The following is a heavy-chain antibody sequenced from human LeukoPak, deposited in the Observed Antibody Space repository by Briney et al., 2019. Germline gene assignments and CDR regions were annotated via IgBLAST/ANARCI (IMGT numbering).Heavy chain of an antibody. D-gene: IGHD1-26*01. V-gene: IGHV4-39*07. J-gene: IGHJ3*01. Sequence: PSETLSLTCTVSGGSISSSSYYWGWIRQPPGKGLEWIGSIYYSGGTYYNPSLKSRVTISVDRSKNQFSLKLSSVTAADTAVYYCARDTQWELRWGQGTMVTVSS. CDR1: GGSISSSSYY. CDR3: ARDTQWELR. CDR2: IYYSGGT.